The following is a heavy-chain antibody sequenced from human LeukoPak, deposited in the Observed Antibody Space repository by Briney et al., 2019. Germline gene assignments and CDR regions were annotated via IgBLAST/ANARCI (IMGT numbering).Heavy chain of an antibody. V-gene: IGHV3-23*01. CDR1: GFTFSSYA. CDR2: ISNSGGST. CDR3: AKVLQYYYYGMDV. J-gene: IGHJ6*02. Sequence: GGSLRLSCAASGFTFSSYAMSWVRQAPGKGLEWVSAISNSGGSTYYADSVKGRFTISRDNSKNTLYLQMNSLRAEDKAVYYCAKVLQYYYYGMDVWGQGTTVTV. D-gene: IGHD5-24*01.